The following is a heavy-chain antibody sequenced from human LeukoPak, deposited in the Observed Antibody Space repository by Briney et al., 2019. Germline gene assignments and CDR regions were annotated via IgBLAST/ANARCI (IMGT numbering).Heavy chain of an antibody. CDR3: ATTKHFDYGVYYYGTDV. V-gene: IGHV3-21*01. CDR2: ISMSSSYI. J-gene: IGHJ6*02. Sequence: GGSLRLSCAASGFTFSSYAMHWVRQAPGKGLEWVSSISMSSSYIYYADSVRGRFTISRDNAKKSLYLQMNSLRAEDTAVYYCATTKHFDYGVYYYGTDVWGQGTTVTVSS. CDR1: GFTFSSYA. D-gene: IGHD4-17*01.